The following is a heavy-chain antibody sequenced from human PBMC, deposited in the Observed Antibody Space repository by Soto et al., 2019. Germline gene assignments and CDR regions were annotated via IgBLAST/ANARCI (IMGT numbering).Heavy chain of an antibody. CDR1: GGTFSSYA. J-gene: IGHJ5*02. V-gene: IGHV1-69*13. CDR2: IIPIFGTA. CDR3: AIHVSGTVWFDP. D-gene: IGHD6-19*01. Sequence: SVKVSCKASGGTFSSYAISWVRQAPGQGLEWMGGIIPIFGTANYAQKFQGRVTITADESTSTAYMELSSLRSEDTAVYYCAIHVSGTVWFDPWGQGTLVTVSS.